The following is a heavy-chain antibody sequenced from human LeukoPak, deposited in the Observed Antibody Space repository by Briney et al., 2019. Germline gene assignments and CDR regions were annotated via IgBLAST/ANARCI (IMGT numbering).Heavy chain of an antibody. CDR3: ARDRGYSNFDY. CDR1: GFGFSNHW. V-gene: IGHV3-7*01. D-gene: IGHD4-11*01. CDR2: MNEDGSEK. J-gene: IGHJ4*02. Sequence: GGSLRLSCAASGFGFSNHWMSWVRQAPGKGLEWVANMNEDGSEKNYVDSVKGRFTISRDHAQDSLYLQMNSLRAEDTAVYYCARDRGYSNFDYWGQGTLVTVSS.